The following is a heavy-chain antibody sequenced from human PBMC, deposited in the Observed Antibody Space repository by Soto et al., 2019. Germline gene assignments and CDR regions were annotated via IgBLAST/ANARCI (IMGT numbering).Heavy chain of an antibody. CDR2: IYHSGST. V-gene: IGHV4-4*02. CDR3: ARDRMICSSTSCHNLLAP. J-gene: IGHJ5*02. Sequence: SETLSLTCAVSGGSISSSNWWSWVRQPPGKGLEWIGEIYHSGSTNYNPSLKSRVTISVDKSKNQFSLKLSSVTAADTAVYYCARDRMICSSTSCHNLLAPCGQGTLVPGSS. CDR1: GGSISSSNW. D-gene: IGHD2-2*01.